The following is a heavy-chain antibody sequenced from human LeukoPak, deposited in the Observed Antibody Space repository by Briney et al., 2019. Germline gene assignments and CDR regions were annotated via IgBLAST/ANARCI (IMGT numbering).Heavy chain of an antibody. CDR3: ARDGGITGTNEYFQH. CDR1: GGSISPYY. V-gene: IGHV4-59*12. CDR2: ISYSGST. D-gene: IGHD1-7*01. J-gene: IGHJ1*01. Sequence: PSETLSLTCTVSGGSISPYYWSWIRQPPGKGLEWIGYISYSGSTNYNPSLKSRVTISVDTSKNQFSLKLSSVTAADTAVYYCARDGGITGTNEYFQHWGQGTLVTVSS.